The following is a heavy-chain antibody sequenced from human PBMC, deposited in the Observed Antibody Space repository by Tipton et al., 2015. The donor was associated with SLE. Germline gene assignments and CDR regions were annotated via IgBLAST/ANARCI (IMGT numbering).Heavy chain of an antibody. D-gene: IGHD2-15*01. CDR1: GGSLSSYY. J-gene: IGHJ4*02. CDR2: IFFTGST. CDR3: ARLVDRLMFDF. V-gene: IGHV4-59*01. Sequence: TLSLTCTVSGGSLSSYYWSWIRQPPGKGLEWIGFIFFTGSTDYNPSLQSRVTISVDTSENQFSLRLTSVTAADTAVYYCARLVDRLMFDFWGQGTLVTVSS.